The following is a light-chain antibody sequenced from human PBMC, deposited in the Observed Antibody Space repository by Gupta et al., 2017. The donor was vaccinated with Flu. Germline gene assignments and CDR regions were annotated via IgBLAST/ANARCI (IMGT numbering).Light chain of an antibody. Sequence: QSGLTQPASVSGSPGESITISCTGIGSDVGPYNYVSWYQQHPGKAPKLIIYEVSNRPSGVSTRFSGSKSGKTASLTISGLQAEDEADYYCNSYRSGSTNWVFGGGTKVTVL. J-gene: IGLJ3*02. V-gene: IGLV2-14*01. CDR3: NSYRSGSTNWV. CDR2: EVS. CDR1: GSDVGPYNY.